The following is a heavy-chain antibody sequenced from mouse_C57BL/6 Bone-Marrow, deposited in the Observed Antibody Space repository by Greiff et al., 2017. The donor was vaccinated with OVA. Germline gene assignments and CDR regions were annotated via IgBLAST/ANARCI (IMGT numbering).Heavy chain of an antibody. V-gene: IGHV1-81*01. CDR2: IYPRSGNT. CDR3: AREGGSWFAY. Sequence: VQLQESGAELARPGASVKLSCKASGYTFTSYGISWVKQRTGQGLEWIGEIYPRSGNTYYNEKFKGKATLTADKSSSTAYMELRSLTSEDSAVYFCAREGGSWFAYWGQGTLVTVSA. J-gene: IGHJ3*01. CDR1: GYTFTSYG. D-gene: IGHD1-1*02.